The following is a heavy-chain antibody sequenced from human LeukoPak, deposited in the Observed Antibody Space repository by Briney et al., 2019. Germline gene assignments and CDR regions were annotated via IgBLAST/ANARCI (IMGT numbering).Heavy chain of an antibody. D-gene: IGHD3-22*01. Sequence: GGSLRLSCAASGFTFSSYGMPWVRQAPGKGLEWVAVISYDGSNKYYADSVKGRFTISRDNSKNTLYLQMNSLRAEDTAVYYCAKDLEEYYYDSSGYSALTDYWGQGTLVSVSS. V-gene: IGHV3-30*18. CDR1: GFTFSSYG. CDR3: AKDLEEYYYDSSGYSALTDY. CDR2: ISYDGSNK. J-gene: IGHJ4*02.